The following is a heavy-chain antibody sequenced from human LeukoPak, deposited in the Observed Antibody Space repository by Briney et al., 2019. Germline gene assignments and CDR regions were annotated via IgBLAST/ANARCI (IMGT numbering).Heavy chain of an antibody. D-gene: IGHD5-18*01. Sequence: ASVKVSCKASGYTFTGYYMHWVRQAPGQGLEWMGWINPNSGGTNYAQKFQGRVTMTRDTSISTAYMELSRLRSDDTAVYYCARGLTVDTAILGYWGQGTLVTVSS. J-gene: IGHJ4*02. V-gene: IGHV1-2*02. CDR3: ARGLTVDTAILGY. CDR2: INPNSGGT. CDR1: GYTFTGYY.